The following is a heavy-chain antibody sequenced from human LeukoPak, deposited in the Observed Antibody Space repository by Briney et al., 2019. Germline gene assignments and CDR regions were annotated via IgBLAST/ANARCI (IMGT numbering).Heavy chain of an antibody. V-gene: IGHV4-4*07. Sequence: KPSETLSLTCSVSGGSFSSYFWSWVRQPAGKGLEWIGRIYPSGNTNYNPSLKSRVTLSVDTSKTQFSLRLSSVTAADTAVYYCAREDSGSYYNYYYFYMDVWGKGTTVTISS. J-gene: IGHJ6*03. CDR2: IYPSGNT. CDR1: GGSFSSYF. CDR3: AREDSGSYYNYYYFYMDV. D-gene: IGHD3-10*01.